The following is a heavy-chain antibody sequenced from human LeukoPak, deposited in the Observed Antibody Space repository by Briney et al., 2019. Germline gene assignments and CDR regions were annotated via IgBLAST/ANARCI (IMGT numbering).Heavy chain of an antibody. CDR1: GGTFSSYA. CDR3: ARGKIVVVTATIHDAFDI. V-gene: IGHV1-69*13. J-gene: IGHJ3*02. D-gene: IGHD2-21*02. Sequence: ASVKVSCKATGGTFSSYAISWVRQAPGQGLEWMGGIIPIFGTANYAQKFQGRVTITADESTSTAYMELSSLRSEDTAVYYCARGKIVVVTATIHDAFDIWGQGTMVTVSS. CDR2: IIPIFGTA.